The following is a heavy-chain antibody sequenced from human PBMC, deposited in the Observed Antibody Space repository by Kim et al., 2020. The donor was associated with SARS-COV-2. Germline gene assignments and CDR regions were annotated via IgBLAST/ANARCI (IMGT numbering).Heavy chain of an antibody. J-gene: IGHJ5*02. V-gene: IGHV1-18*01. D-gene: IGHD3-9*01. CDR3: ARGYDDILTLFDP. Sequence: YAPKLTGRVSRTTDTSTSTAYMELRSLRSDDTAVYYCARGYDDILTLFDPWGQGTLVTVSS.